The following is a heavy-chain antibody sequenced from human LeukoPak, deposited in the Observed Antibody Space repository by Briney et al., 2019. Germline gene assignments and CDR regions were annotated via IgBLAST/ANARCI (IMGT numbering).Heavy chain of an antibody. D-gene: IGHD3-22*01. Sequence: PSETLSLTCTVSGGSISIGGYYWSWIRQHPGKGLEWIGYIYYSGSTYYNPSLKSRVTISVDTSKNQFSLKLSSVTAADTAVYYCASGALDYYDSSGYPLDYWGQGTLVTVSS. CDR3: ASGALDYYDSSGYPLDY. J-gene: IGHJ4*02. V-gene: IGHV4-31*03. CDR1: GGSISIGGYY. CDR2: IYYSGST.